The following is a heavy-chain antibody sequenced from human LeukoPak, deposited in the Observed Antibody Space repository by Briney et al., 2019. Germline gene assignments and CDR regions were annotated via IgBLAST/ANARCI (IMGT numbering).Heavy chain of an antibody. CDR3: AKNYYYDTSKYFDL. V-gene: IGHV3-23*01. CDR2: ISGSGGST. J-gene: IGHJ2*01. CDR1: GFTFSSYA. Sequence: GGSLRLSCAASGFTFSSYAMSGVRQAPGKGLEWVSAISGSGGSTYYADSVKGRFTISRDNSKNTLYLQMNSLRAEDTAVYYCAKNYYYDTSKYFDLWGRGTLVTVSS. D-gene: IGHD3-22*01.